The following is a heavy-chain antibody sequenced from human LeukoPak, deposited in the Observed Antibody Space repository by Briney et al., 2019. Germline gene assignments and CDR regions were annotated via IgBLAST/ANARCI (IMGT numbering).Heavy chain of an antibody. Sequence: GGSLTLSCAASGFTFSGSAMHWVRQASGKGLEWVGRIRSKANSYATAYAASVKGRFTISRDDSKNTAYLQMNSLKTEDTAVYYCTRLGPGIAAAGGWFDPWGQGTLVTVSS. CDR3: TRLGPGIAAAGGWFDP. V-gene: IGHV3-73*01. CDR1: GFTFSGSA. J-gene: IGHJ5*02. CDR2: IRSKANSYAT. D-gene: IGHD6-13*01.